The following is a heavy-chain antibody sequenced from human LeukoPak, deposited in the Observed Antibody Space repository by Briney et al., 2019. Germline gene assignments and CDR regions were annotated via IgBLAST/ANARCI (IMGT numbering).Heavy chain of an antibody. Sequence: SETLSLTCTVSGDSISSSSYYWGWIRQPPGKGLEWIGSIYYSGSTYYNPSLKSRVTISVDTSKNQFSLKLSSVTAADTAVYYCARMKTPGYFDLWGRGTLVTVSS. D-gene: IGHD2-15*01. J-gene: IGHJ2*01. CDR1: GDSISSSSYY. CDR2: IYYSGST. CDR3: ARMKTPGYFDL. V-gene: IGHV4-39*07.